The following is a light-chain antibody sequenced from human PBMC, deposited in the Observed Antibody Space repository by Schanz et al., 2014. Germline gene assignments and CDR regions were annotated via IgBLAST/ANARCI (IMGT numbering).Light chain of an antibody. J-gene: IGKJ4*01. CDR3: QQYYSIPPT. Sequence: DIVMTQSPLSLPVTPGEPASISCRSSQSLLQSNGYNYVDWYLQKPGQSPQLLIYLGSSRASGVPDRFSGSGSGTDFTLTISNLQAEDVAVYYCQQYYSIPPTFGGGTKVEIK. CDR1: QSLLQSNGYNY. V-gene: IGKV2-28*01. CDR2: LGS.